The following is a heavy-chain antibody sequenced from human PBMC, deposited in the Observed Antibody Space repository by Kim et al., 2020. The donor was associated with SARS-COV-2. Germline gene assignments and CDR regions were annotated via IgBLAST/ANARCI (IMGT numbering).Heavy chain of an antibody. Sequence: GGSLRLSCAASGFIFSNYAMHWVRQAPGKGLEWVAFISYDGGVEYYADSVKGRFTISRDNSKNTLYLQLSSLRVEDTAVYYCATEGSYYGVGSTFDCWG. V-gene: IGHV3-30*04. CDR1: GFIFSNYA. CDR2: ISYDGGVE. J-gene: IGHJ4*01. CDR3: ATEGSYYGVGSTFDC. D-gene: IGHD3-10*01.